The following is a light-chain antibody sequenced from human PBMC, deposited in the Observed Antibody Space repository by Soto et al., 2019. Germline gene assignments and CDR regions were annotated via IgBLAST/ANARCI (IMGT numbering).Light chain of an antibody. J-gene: IGKJ4*01. CDR1: KSVSDTL. CDR3: QHRINWPLT. CDR2: DAS. Sequence: EIVLTQSPGTLSLSPGERATLSCSSDKSVSDTLLTWFQQKPGQAPRLLIYDASNRATGIPARFSGSGSRTDFTLTISNLEPEDFAVYYCQHRINWPLTFGGGTKVDIK. V-gene: IGKV3-11*01.